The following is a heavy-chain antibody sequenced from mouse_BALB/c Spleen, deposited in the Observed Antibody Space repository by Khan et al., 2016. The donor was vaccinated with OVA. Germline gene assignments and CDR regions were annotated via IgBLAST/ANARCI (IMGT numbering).Heavy chain of an antibody. V-gene: IGHV2-9*02. CDR2: IWAGGST. CDR3: ARAFYNGDWLAY. CDR1: GFSLSNYG. J-gene: IGHJ3*01. D-gene: IGHD1-3*01. Sequence: VQLQESGPGLVAPSQTLSITCTVTGFSLSNYGVHWVRQPPGKGLEWLGVIWAGGSTNHNSALMSRLSISKDDSKSQVFLKMNSLQTDDTVMYYCARAFYNGDWLAYWRQGTLVTVSA.